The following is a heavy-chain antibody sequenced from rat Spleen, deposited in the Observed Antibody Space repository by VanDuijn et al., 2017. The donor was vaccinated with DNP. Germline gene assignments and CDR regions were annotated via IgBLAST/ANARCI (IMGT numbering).Heavy chain of an antibody. CDR1: GFTFSDYF. V-gene: IGHV5-7*01. J-gene: IGHJ2*01. CDR2: IYYDGGST. Sequence: EVQLVESGGGLVQPGRSLKLSCAASGFTFSDYFMAWVRQGPTKGLEWVAYIYYDGGSTSYGDSVKGRFTISRDNAKNTKYLQMDSLRSEDTATYYCARHPQTTGIPDYWGQGVMVTVSS. D-gene: IGHD1-7*01. CDR3: ARHPQTTGIPDY.